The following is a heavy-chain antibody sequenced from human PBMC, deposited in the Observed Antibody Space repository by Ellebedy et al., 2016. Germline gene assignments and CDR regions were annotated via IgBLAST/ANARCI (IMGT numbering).Heavy chain of an antibody. Sequence: GGSLRLXXAASGFTFSGYTMNWVRQAPGGGLEWISTISGGGDTTVSADSVKGRFTISRDNFRNTLYLQMNSLRAEDTAVYYCYYRHYSGSWGQGTLVTVSS. V-gene: IGHV3-23*01. J-gene: IGHJ4*02. CDR3: YYRHYSGS. CDR1: GFTFSGYT. D-gene: IGHD4-11*01. CDR2: ISGGGDTT.